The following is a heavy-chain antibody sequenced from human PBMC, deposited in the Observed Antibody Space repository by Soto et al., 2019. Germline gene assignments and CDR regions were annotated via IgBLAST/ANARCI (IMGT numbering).Heavy chain of an antibody. CDR1: GFTFSSYG. D-gene: IGHD6-19*01. Sequence: GGSLRLSCAASGFTFSSYGMHWVRQAPGKGLEWVAVIWYDGSNKYYADSVKGRFTISRDNSKNTLYLQMNSLRAEDTAVYYCARDVGDGIAVAGTGNFDYWGQGTLVTVSS. CDR2: IWYDGSNK. J-gene: IGHJ4*02. V-gene: IGHV3-33*01. CDR3: ARDVGDGIAVAGTGNFDY.